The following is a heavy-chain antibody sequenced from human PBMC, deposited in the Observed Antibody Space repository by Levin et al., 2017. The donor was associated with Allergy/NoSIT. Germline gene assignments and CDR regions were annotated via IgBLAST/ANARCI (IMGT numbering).Heavy chain of an antibody. CDR1: GYTFSTYD. D-gene: IGHD6-19*01. CDR2: LSPRSGDT. J-gene: IGHJ4*02. Sequence: WASVKVSCKASGYTFSTYDINWVRQAPGQGLEWMGWLSPRSGDTGYTQKFQGRVTMAMDTSINTVYLELSSLRSEDTAVYYCVRVTSGRLDFDYWGQGTLVTVSS. V-gene: IGHV1-8*01. CDR3: VRVTSGRLDFDY.